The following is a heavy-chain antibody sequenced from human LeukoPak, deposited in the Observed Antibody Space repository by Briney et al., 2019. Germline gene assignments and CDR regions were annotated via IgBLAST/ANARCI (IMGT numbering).Heavy chain of an antibody. CDR3: ARDPVWGTYSSSWYASYYFDY. J-gene: IGHJ4*02. Sequence: ASVKVSCKASGYTFTSYGISWVRQAPGQGLEGMGWISAYNGNTNYAQKLQGRVTMTTDTSTSTAYMELRSLRSDDTAVYYCARDPVWGTYSSSWYASYYFDYWGQGTLVTVSS. CDR2: ISAYNGNT. V-gene: IGHV1-18*01. D-gene: IGHD6-13*01. CDR1: GYTFTSYG.